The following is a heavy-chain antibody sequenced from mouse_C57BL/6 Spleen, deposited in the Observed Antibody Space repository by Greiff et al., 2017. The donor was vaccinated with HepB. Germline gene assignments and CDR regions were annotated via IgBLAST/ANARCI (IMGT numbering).Heavy chain of an antibody. V-gene: IGHV5-6*01. J-gene: IGHJ1*03. Sequence: EVNVVESGGDLVKPGGSLKLSCAASGFTFSSYGMSWVRQTPDKRLEWVATISSGGSYTYYPDSVKGRFTISRDNAKNTLYLQMSSLKSEDTAMYYCARHEYFDVWGTGTTVTVSS. CDR1: GFTFSSYG. CDR3: ARHEYFDV. CDR2: ISSGGSYT.